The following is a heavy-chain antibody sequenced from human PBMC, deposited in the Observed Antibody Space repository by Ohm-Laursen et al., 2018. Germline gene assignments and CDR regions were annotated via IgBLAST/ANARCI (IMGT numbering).Heavy chain of an antibody. CDR2: IYYSGST. D-gene: IGHD2-15*01. CDR3: AREYSDDGGYRYDAFDV. V-gene: IGHV4-39*02. CDR1: GGSISSSSYY. J-gene: IGHJ3*01. Sequence: SETLSLTCTVSGGSISSSSYYWGWIRQPPGKGLEWIGSIYYSGSTYYNPSLKSRVTISVDTSKNQFSLKLSSVTAADTAVYYCAREYSDDGGYRYDAFDVWGHGTVVTVSS.